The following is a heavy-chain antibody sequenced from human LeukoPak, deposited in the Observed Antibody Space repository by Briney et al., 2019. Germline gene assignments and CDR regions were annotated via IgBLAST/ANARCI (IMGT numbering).Heavy chain of an antibody. V-gene: IGHV3-23*01. J-gene: IGHJ4*02. CDR2: MSGRGTST. Sequence: PGGSLRVSPADSVFTFCSYVMSRVRQALGKGLEWGSAMSGRGTSTYYAYYVKRQFTMSRENSKNTLYLQMNSPRAEDTAVYYCAKEDAEAHYWGQGTLVTVSS. CDR3: AKEDAEAHY. CDR1: VFTFCSYV.